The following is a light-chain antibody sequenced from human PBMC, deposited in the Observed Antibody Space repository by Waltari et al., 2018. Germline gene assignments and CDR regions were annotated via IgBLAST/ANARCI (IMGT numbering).Light chain of an antibody. V-gene: IGLV4-69*01. J-gene: IGLJ3*02. CDR3: QTGGHGTWV. Sequence: LSLSLSASLGASVKLTCTLSSGHSSNVIAWLQQRPEKGPRYFMKVNSDGSHSKGDEIPDRFSGSSSGAERYLTISSLQSEDEGDYYCQTGGHGTWVFGGGTKLTVL. CDR1: SGHSSNV. CDR2: VNSDGSH.